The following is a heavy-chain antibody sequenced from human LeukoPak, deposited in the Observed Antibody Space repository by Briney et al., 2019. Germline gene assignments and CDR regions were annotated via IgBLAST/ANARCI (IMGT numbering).Heavy chain of an antibody. V-gene: IGHV6-1*01. Sequence: SQTLSLTCAISGDSVSSNSAAWNWIRQSPSRGLEWLGRTYYRSKWYNYYVVSVKSRITINPYTSKNQFSLQLNSVTPEDTAVYYCARGDRQILRYFDWSLPINWFDPWGQGTLVTVSS. D-gene: IGHD3-9*01. J-gene: IGHJ5*02. CDR3: ARGDRQILRYFDWSLPINWFDP. CDR2: TYYRSKWYN. CDR1: GDSVSSNSAA.